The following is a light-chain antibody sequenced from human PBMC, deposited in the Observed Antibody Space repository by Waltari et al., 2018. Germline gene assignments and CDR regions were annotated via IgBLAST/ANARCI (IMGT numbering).Light chain of an antibody. J-gene: IGLJ2*01. CDR3: ASWDSSLTGL. CDR2: END. CDR1: SSNIGQNY. V-gene: IGLV1-51*02. Sequence: QSVLPQPPSVSAAPGQRVTISCSGSSSNIGQNYVSWYQQLPGTAPKLLIYENDHRPSGIPDRFSGSKSGTSATLGITGLQTGDEATYYCASWDSSLTGLFGGGTKLTVL.